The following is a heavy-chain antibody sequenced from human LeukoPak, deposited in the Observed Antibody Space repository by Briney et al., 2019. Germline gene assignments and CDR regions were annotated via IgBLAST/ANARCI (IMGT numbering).Heavy chain of an antibody. CDR2: IYYSGST. Sequence: SQTLSLTCTVSGGSISSGGYYWSWIRQHPGKGLEWIGYIYYSGSTYYNPSLKSRVTISVDTSKNQFSLKLSSVTAADTAVYYCAREGDSSSWSPLTLGYWGQGTLVTVSS. J-gene: IGHJ4*02. D-gene: IGHD6-13*01. CDR1: GGSISSGGYY. V-gene: IGHV4-31*03. CDR3: AREGDSSSWSPLTLGY.